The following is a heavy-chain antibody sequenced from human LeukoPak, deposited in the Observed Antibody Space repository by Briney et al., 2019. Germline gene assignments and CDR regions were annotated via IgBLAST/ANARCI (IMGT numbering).Heavy chain of an antibody. D-gene: IGHD3-16*01. CDR1: GGSISSSSYY. CDR3: ARETSQKGAHYMDV. Sequence: SETLSLTCTVPGGSISSSSYYWGWIRQPPGKGLEWIGSIYYSGSTYYNPSLKSRVTISVDTSKNQFSLKLSSVTAADTAVYYCARETSQKGAHYMDVWGKGTTVTISS. CDR2: IYYSGST. V-gene: IGHV4-39*07. J-gene: IGHJ6*03.